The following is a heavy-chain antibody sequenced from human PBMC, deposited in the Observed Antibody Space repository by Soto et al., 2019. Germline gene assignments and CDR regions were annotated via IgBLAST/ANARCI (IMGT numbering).Heavy chain of an antibody. CDR1: GGSISSYY. J-gene: IGHJ6*02. V-gene: IGHV4-59*01. Sequence: SGTLSLTCTVSGGSISSYYWSWIRQPPGKGLEWIGYIYYSGSTNYNPSLKSRVTISVDTSKNQFSLKLSSVTAADTAVYYCARGSGYSGYDPYYYGMDVWGQGTTVTVSS. D-gene: IGHD5-12*01. CDR2: IYYSGST. CDR3: ARGSGYSGYDPYYYGMDV.